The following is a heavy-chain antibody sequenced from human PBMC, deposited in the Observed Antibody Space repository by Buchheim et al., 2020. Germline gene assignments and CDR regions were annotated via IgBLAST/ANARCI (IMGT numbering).Heavy chain of an antibody. J-gene: IGHJ6*02. CDR2: ISYDGNNK. CDR3: AKDSVLGTTYYYYGMDV. Sequence: QVQLVESGGGVVQPGRSLRLSCAASGFIFSIYGIHWVRQAPGKGLEWVALISYDGNNKHYADSVKGRFTISRDNSNNALDLQMNSLRAEDTAVYYCAKDSVLGTTYYYYGMDVWGQGTT. V-gene: IGHV3-30*18. D-gene: IGHD1-7*01. CDR1: GFIFSIYG.